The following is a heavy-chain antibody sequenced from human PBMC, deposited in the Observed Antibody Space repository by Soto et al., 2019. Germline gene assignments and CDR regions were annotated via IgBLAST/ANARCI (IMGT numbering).Heavy chain of an antibody. V-gene: IGHV3-23*01. D-gene: IGHD3-22*01. CDR2: ISGSGGST. J-gene: IGHJ4*01. Sequence: GGSLRLSCAASGFTFSSYSMSWVRQAPGKGLEWVSAISGSGGSTYFADSVKGRFTISRDNSKNSLYLQMSGLRAEDTAIYYCATGRVYYDSSGLLQGRYWGQGTLVTVSS. CDR3: ATGRVYYDSSGLLQGRY. CDR1: GFTFSSYS.